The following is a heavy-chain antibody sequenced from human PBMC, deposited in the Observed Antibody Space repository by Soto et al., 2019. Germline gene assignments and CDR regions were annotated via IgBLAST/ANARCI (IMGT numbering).Heavy chain of an antibody. J-gene: IGHJ4*02. D-gene: IGHD6-19*01. Sequence: PSETLSLTCTVSGGSISSYYWSWIRQPPGKGLEWIGYINYSGSTNYNPSLKSRVTISVDTSKNKYSLKQSSVTAADTSLYYCASSSGWYGAPYYWGQGTLVTVSS. CDR1: GGSISSYY. CDR3: ASSSGWYGAPYY. CDR2: INYSGST. V-gene: IGHV4-59*01.